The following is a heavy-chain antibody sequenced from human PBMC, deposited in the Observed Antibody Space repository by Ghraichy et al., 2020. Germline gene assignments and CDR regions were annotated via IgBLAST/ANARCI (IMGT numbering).Heavy chain of an antibody. Sequence: ASVKVSCKASGYTFTSYGISWVRQAPGQGLEWMGWISAYNGNTNYAQKLQGRVTMTTDTSTSTAYMELRSLRSDDTAVYYCARVEESDYGDYVIPLYWGQGTLVTVSS. J-gene: IGHJ4*02. V-gene: IGHV1-18*01. D-gene: IGHD4-17*01. CDR1: GYTFTSYG. CDR3: ARVEESDYGDYVIPLY. CDR2: ISAYNGNT.